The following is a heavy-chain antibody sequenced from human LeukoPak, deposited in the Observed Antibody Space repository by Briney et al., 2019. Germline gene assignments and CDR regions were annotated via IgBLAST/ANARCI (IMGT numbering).Heavy chain of an antibody. V-gene: IGHV3-7*03. D-gene: IGHD6-19*01. CDR1: GFTFSSYS. CDR3: ARDLEGLADY. J-gene: IGHJ4*02. Sequence: GGSLRLSCAASGFTFSSYSMNWVRQAPGKGLEWVANIKQDGSEKYYVDSVKGRFTISRDNAKNSLYLQMNSLRAEDTAVYYCARDLEGLADYWGQGTLVTVSS. CDR2: IKQDGSEK.